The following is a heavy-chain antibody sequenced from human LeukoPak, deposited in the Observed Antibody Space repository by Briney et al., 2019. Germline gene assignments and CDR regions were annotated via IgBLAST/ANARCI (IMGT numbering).Heavy chain of an antibody. J-gene: IGHJ5*02. D-gene: IGHD3-22*01. CDR3: AKTLGYSGYFSP. Sequence: GGSLRLSCAASGFTFYSYAMTWIRQAPGKGLEWVSAISGGGVNTYYADSVKGRFTTSRDNSKNMLYLQMNSLRAEDTAVYYCAKTLGYSGYFSPWGQGTLVTVSS. V-gene: IGHV3-23*01. CDR2: ISGGGVNT. CDR1: GFTFYSYA.